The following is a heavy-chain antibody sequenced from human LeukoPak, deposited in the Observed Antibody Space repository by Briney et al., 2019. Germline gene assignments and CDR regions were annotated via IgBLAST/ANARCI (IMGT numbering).Heavy chain of an antibody. CDR2: IYPGDSDT. V-gene: IGHV5-51*01. CDR3: AAKIGYCSSTSCHPGGMDV. Sequence: GESLKISFKGSGYSFTSYWIGWVRQMPGKGLEWMGIIYPGDSDTRYSPSFQGQVTISADKSISTAYLQWSSLKASDTAMYYCAAKIGYCSSTSCHPGGMDVWGLGTTVTVS. D-gene: IGHD2-2*01. J-gene: IGHJ6*02. CDR1: GYSFTSYW.